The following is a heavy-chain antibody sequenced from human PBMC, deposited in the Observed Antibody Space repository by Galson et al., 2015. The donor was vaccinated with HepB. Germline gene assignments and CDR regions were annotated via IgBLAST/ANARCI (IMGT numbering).Heavy chain of an antibody. CDR3: ARGPTVVTPYADY. CDR2: ISSSSSYI. CDR1: GFTFSSYS. J-gene: IGHJ4*02. Sequence: SLRLSCAASGFTFSSYSMNWVRQAPGKGLEWVSCISSSSSYIYYAESVKGRFTISRDNAKNSLYLQMNSLRAEDTAVYYCARGPTVVTPYADYWGQGTLVTVSS. D-gene: IGHD4-23*01. V-gene: IGHV3-21*01.